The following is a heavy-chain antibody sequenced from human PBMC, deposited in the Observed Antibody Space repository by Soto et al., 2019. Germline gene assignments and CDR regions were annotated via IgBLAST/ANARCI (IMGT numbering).Heavy chain of an antibody. CDR1: GGSISSGDYY. Sequence: PSETLSLTCTVSGGSISSGDYYWSWIRQPPGKGLEWIGYIYYSGSTYYNPSLKSRVTISVDTSKNQFSLKLSSVTAADTAVYYCARKRLIPPDYYYYGMDVWGQGTTVTVSS. V-gene: IGHV4-30-4*01. CDR3: ARKRLIPPDYYYYGMDV. D-gene: IGHD2-8*01. J-gene: IGHJ6*02. CDR2: IYYSGST.